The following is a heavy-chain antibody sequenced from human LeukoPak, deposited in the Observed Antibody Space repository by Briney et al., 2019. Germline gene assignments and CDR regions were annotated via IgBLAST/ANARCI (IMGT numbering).Heavy chain of an antibody. CDR3: SRGLDSRKLGY. J-gene: IGHJ4*02. V-gene: IGHV4-31*03. D-gene: IGHD3-22*01. Sequence: SQTLSLTCTVSGASFSSGDEYWTWIRQSPGKGLEWIGRIHPSGRLYNNPSLESRVTISIDTSKNQFSLNLNSVTAADTAVYFCSRGLDSRKLGYWGQGTLVTVSS. CDR1: GASFSSGDEY. CDR2: IHPSGRL.